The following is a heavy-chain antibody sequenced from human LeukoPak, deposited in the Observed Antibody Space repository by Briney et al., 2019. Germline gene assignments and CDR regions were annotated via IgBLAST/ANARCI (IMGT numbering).Heavy chain of an antibody. Sequence: SVKVSCKASGGTFSSYAISWVRQAPGQGLEWMGRIIPIFGIANYAQKFQGRVTITADKSTSTAYMELSSLRSEGTAVYYCAREGYCSSTSCPFDYWGQGTLVTVSS. CDR2: IIPIFGIA. CDR1: GGTFSSYA. V-gene: IGHV1-69*04. D-gene: IGHD2-2*01. CDR3: AREGYCSSTSCPFDY. J-gene: IGHJ4*02.